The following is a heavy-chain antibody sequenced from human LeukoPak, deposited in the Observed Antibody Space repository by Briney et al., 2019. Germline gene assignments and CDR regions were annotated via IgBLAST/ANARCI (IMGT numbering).Heavy chain of an antibody. D-gene: IGHD3-10*01. CDR3: ARAAMVRGVLIKGFDY. CDR2: ISAYNGNT. J-gene: IGHJ4*02. V-gene: IGHV1-18*01. CDR1: GYTFTSYG. Sequence: ASVTVSCKASGYTFTSYGISWVRQAPGQGLEWMGWISAYNGNTNYAQKLQGRVTMTTDTSTSTAYMELRSLRSDDTAVYYCARAAMVRGVLIKGFDYWGQGTLVTVSS.